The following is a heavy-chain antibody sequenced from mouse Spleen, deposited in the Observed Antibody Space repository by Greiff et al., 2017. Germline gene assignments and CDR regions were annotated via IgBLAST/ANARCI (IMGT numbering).Heavy chain of an antibody. CDR2: INPSTGGT. CDR3: AIPYYGSSYYAMDY. D-gene: IGHD1-1*01. V-gene: IGHV1-42*01. CDR1: GYSFTGYY. J-gene: IGHJ4*01. Sequence: EVQLQQSGPELVKPGASVKISCKASGYSFTGYYMNWVKQSPEKSLEWIGEINPSTGGTTYNQKFKAKATLTVDKSSSTAYMQLKSLTSEDSAVYYCAIPYYGSSYYAMDYWGQGTSVTVSS.